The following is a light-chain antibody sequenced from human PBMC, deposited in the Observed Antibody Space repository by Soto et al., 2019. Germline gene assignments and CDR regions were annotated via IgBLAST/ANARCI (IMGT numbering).Light chain of an antibody. CDR3: QQSYSTPRT. CDR1: QSISTY. CDR2: AAS. Sequence: DIQMTQSPSSLSASVGDRVTITCRASQSISTYLNWYQQKVGKAPKLLIYAASSLQRVVPSRFSGSGSVTDFTLTISSLQPEDFANYYCQQSYSTPRTFGQGTKLEIK. J-gene: IGKJ2*02. V-gene: IGKV1-39*01.